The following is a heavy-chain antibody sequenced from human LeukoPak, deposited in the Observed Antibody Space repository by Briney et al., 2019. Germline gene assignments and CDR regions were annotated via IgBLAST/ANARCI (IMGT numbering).Heavy chain of an antibody. CDR1: GGSISSHH. D-gene: IGHD5-12*01. CDR2: VYYGRTT. J-gene: IGHJ5*01. CDR3: VRHDGRGGATMGAFDS. Sequence: SDTLSLTCTVSGGSISSHHWGWIRQSPGKGLEWIGTVYYGRTTYYNPSLDGRVTISLDTSANHFSLQLNSVTAADTAVYYCVRHDGRGGATMGAFDSWGQGSLVTVSS. V-gene: IGHV4-39*01.